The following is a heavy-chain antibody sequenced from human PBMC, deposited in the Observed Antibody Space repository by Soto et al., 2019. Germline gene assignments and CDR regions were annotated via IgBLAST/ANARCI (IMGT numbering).Heavy chain of an antibody. CDR2: ISAYNGNT. CDR1: GYTFTSYG. V-gene: IGHV1-18*01. J-gene: IGHJ5*02. D-gene: IGHD3-10*01. CDR3: ARGITMVRGDDNWFDP. Sequence: ASVKVSCKASGYTFTSYGISWVRQAPGQGLEWMGWISAYNGNTNYAQKLQGRVTMTTDTSTSTAYMEVRSLRSDDTAVYYCARGITMVRGDDNWFDPWGQGTLVTVSS.